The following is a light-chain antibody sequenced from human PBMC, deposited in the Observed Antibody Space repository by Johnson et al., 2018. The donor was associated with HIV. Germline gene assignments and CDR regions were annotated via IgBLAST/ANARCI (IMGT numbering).Light chain of an antibody. J-gene: IGLJ1*01. CDR3: GTWDNSLSSNV. CDR2: DNN. CDR1: SSNIGNNY. V-gene: IGLV1-51*01. Sequence: QPVLTQPPSVSAAPGQKVTISCSGSSSNIGNNYVSWYQQLPGTAPKLLIYDNNKRPSGIPDRFSGSKSGTSATLGITGLQTGDEADYYCGTWDNSLSSNVCGTGTKVTVL.